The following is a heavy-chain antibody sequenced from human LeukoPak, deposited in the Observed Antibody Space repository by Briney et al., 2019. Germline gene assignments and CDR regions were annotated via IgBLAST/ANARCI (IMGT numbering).Heavy chain of an antibody. Sequence: PGGTLRLSCAASGFTFSSYAMSWVRQAPGKGLEWVSDISGSGASTYYADSVKGRFTISRDNSKDTLYLQMNSLRAEDTAVYYCAKKYNTGLDPWGQGTLVTVSS. V-gene: IGHV3-23*01. D-gene: IGHD1-14*01. CDR1: GFTFSSYA. CDR3: AKKYNTGLDP. J-gene: IGHJ5*02. CDR2: ISGSGAST.